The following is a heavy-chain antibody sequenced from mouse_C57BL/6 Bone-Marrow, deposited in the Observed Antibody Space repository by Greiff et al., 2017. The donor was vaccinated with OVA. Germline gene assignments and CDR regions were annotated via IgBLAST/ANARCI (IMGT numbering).Heavy chain of an antibody. CDR3: ARGRLGLWYFDV. J-gene: IGHJ1*03. V-gene: IGHV1-55*01. Sequence: QVQLQQPGAELVKPGASVKMSCKASGYTFTSYWITWVKQRPGQGLEWIGDIYPGSGSTNYNDKFKSKATLTVDTSSSTAYMRRSSLTSEDSAVDYGARGRLGLWYFDVWGTGTTVTVSS. D-gene: IGHD4-1*01. CDR1: GYTFTSYW. CDR2: IYPGSGST.